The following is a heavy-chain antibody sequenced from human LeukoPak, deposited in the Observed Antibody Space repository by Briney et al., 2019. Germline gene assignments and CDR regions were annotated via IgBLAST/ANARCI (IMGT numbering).Heavy chain of an antibody. V-gene: IGHV1-18*01. D-gene: IGHD6-13*01. Sequence: ASVKVSCKASGYTFTSYIISWVRQAPGQGLEWMGWINAYDGNTDYAQRVQGRVTMTTDTSTSTAYMELRSLRSDDTAVYYCARDRHIAAAVYYYYMDVWGKGTPVTVSS. CDR1: GYTFTSYI. CDR2: INAYDGNT. CDR3: ARDRHIAAAVYYYYMDV. J-gene: IGHJ6*03.